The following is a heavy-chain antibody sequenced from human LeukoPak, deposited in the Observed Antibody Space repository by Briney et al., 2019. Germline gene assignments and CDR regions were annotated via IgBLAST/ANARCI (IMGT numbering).Heavy chain of an antibody. CDR3: ARGYSSSWYEY. D-gene: IGHD6-13*01. V-gene: IGHV3-21*01. CDR1: GFTFSSYS. CDR2: ISSSSSYI. J-gene: IGHJ4*02. Sequence: GGSLRLSCAASGFTFSSYSMIWVRQAPGKELEWVSSISSSSSYIYYADSVKGRFTISRDNAKNSLYLQMNSLRAEDTAVYYCARGYSSSWYEYWGQGTLVTVSS.